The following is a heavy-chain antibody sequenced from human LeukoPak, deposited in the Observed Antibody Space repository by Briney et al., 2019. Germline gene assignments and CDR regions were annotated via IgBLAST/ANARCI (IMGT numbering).Heavy chain of an antibody. CDR2: ISSSSSYI. D-gene: IGHD3-10*01. CDR1: GFTFSSYS. V-gene: IGHV3-21*01. J-gene: IGHJ5*02. Sequence: GGSMRLSCAASGFTFSSYSMNWVRQAPGKGLEWVSSISSSSSYIYYADSVKGRFTISRDNAKNSLYLQMNSLRAEDTAVYYCARAGSRSRENWFDTWGEGTLFTVSS. CDR3: ARAGSRSRENWFDT.